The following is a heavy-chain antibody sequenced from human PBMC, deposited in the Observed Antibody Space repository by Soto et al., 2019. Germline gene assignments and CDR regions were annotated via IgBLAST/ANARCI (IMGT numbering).Heavy chain of an antibody. CDR1: GFTFSSYS. CDR3: AISTSTRYSALLYYFDY. Sequence: GGSLRLSCAASGFTFSSYSMNWVRQAPGKGLEWVSSISSSSSYIYYADSVKGRFTISRDNAKNSLYLQMNSLRAEDTAVYYCAISTSTRYSALLYYFDYWGQGTLVTVSS. CDR2: ISSSSSYI. J-gene: IGHJ4*02. D-gene: IGHD3-9*01. V-gene: IGHV3-21*01.